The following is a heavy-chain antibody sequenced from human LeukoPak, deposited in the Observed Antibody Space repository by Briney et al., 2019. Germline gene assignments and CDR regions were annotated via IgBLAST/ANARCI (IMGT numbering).Heavy chain of an antibody. V-gene: IGHV3-49*04. CDR2: IRSKAYGGAT. CDR3: DARTITLIRGVNIPSDY. CDR1: GLTFGDYA. J-gene: IGHJ4*02. Sequence: GRSLRLSCTTSGLTFGDYAMTWVRQAPGKGLEWVGFIRSKAYGGATEYAASVKGRFTISRDDSRSVAYLLMNNLKTEDTAVYYCDARTITLIRGVNIPSDYWGPGTLVTVSS. D-gene: IGHD3-10*01.